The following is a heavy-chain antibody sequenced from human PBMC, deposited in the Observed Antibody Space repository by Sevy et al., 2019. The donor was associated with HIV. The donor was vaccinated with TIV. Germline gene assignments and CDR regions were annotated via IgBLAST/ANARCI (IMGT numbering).Heavy chain of an antibody. CDR1: GFTFSGSA. CDR3: TSRDYYDSSGSMGH. Sequence: GGCLRLSCAASGFTFSGSAMHWVRQASGKGLEWVGRIRSKANSYATAYAASVKGRFTISRDDSKNTAYLQMNSLKTEDTAVYYCTSRDYYDSSGSMGHWGQGTLVTVSS. V-gene: IGHV3-73*01. J-gene: IGHJ4*02. CDR2: IRSKANSYAT. D-gene: IGHD3-22*01.